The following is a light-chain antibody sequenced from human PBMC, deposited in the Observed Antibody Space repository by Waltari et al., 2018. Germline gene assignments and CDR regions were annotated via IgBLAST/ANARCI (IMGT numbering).Light chain of an antibody. Sequence: DIQMTQFPSSVSASVGDRVTITCRASQDISRWLAWYQQKPGKAPKFLIYGASNLQSGVPSRFSGSGSGTDFTRTISSLQPEDFATYYCQQANSFPLTFGGGTKVEIK. CDR3: QQANSFPLT. J-gene: IGKJ4*01. V-gene: IGKV1-12*01. CDR2: GAS. CDR1: QDISRW.